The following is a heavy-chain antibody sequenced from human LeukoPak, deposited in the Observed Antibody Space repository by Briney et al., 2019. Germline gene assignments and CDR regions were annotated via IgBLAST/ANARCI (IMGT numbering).Heavy chain of an antibody. D-gene: IGHD3-22*01. V-gene: IGHV3-21*04. CDR3: AKVLPRAYYYDSSGSYYFDY. J-gene: IGHJ4*02. CDR1: GFTFSSYS. CDR2: ISSSSSCI. Sequence: GGSLRLSCAASGFTFSSYSMNWVRQAPGKGLEWVSSISSSSSCIYYADSVKGRFTISRDNSKNTLYLQMNSLRAEDTAVYYCAKVLPRAYYYDSSGSYYFDYWGQGTLVTVSS.